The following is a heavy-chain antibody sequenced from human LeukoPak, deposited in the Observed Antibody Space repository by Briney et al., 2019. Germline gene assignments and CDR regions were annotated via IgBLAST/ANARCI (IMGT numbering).Heavy chain of an antibody. Sequence: PGGPLSLSCAAPGFPFSGYGLHWIRQAPAKGLEWVAVIWYDGSNKYYADSVKGRFTISRDNSKNTLYLQMNSLRAEDTAVYYCAGGDCSSTSCSSFDYWGQGTLVTVSS. CDR2: IWYDGSNK. CDR3: AGGDCSSTSCSSFDY. J-gene: IGHJ4*02. V-gene: IGHV3-33*01. CDR1: GFPFSGYG. D-gene: IGHD2-2*01.